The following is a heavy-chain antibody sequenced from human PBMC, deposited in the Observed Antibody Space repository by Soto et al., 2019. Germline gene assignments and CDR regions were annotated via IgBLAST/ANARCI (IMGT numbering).Heavy chain of an antibody. CDR2: IYYSGST. V-gene: IGHV4-31*03. J-gene: IGHJ4*02. Sequence: SETLSLTCTVSGGSISSGGYYWSWIRQHPGKGLEWIGYIYYSGSTYYNPSLKSRVTISVDTSKNQFSLKLSSVTAADTAVYYCARIQAAGGPAYFDYWGQGTLVTVSS. CDR3: ARIQAAGGPAYFDY. D-gene: IGHD6-13*01. CDR1: GGSISSGGYY.